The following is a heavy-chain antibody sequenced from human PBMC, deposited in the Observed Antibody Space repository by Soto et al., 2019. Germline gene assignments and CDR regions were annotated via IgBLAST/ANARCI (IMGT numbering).Heavy chain of an antibody. Sequence: QVQLQESGPGLVKPSETLSLTCTVSGGSVSSGSYYWSWIRQPPGKGLEWIGYIYYSGSTNYNPSLKSRVTISVDTSKNQFSLKLSSVTAADTAVYYCARDTGDSSGWYKDYWGQGTLVTASS. CDR2: IYYSGST. CDR1: GGSVSSGSYY. D-gene: IGHD6-19*01. V-gene: IGHV4-61*01. CDR3: ARDTGDSSGWYKDY. J-gene: IGHJ4*02.